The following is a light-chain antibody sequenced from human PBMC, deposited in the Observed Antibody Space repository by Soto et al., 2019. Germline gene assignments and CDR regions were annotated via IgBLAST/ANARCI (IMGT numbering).Light chain of an antibody. V-gene: IGKV3-20*01. J-gene: IGKJ2*01. CDR3: QQYGSSPYT. CDR2: GAS. Sequence: EIVLTQSPGTLSLSPGERATLSCRASQSVSSSYLAWYQQKPGQAPRLLIYGASSRDTGIPDRFSGSGSGTEFTLTISRLEPEDFAVYYCQQYGSSPYTFGQGTKLGIK. CDR1: QSVSSSY.